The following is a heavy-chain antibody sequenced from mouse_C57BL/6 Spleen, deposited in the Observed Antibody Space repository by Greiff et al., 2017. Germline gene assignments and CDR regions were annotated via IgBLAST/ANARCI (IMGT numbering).Heavy chain of an antibody. CDR3: AREGDYYGSSYDGFAY. D-gene: IGHD1-1*01. CDR1: GYSITSGYD. V-gene: IGHV3-1*01. Sequence: EVKLEESGPGLVKPSQSLSLTCTVTGYSITSGYDWHLIRHFPGNQLEWMGYISYSGSTNYNPSLKSRISITHDTSKNHFFLKLNSVTTEDTATYYCAREGDYYGSSYDGFAYWGQGTLVTVSA. CDR2: ISYSGST. J-gene: IGHJ3*01.